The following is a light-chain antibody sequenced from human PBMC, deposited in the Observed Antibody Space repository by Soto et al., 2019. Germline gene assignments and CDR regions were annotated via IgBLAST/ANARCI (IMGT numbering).Light chain of an antibody. CDR3: QQYASSQT. Sequence: EIVLTQSPGTLSLSPGERATLSCRASQSVDSNYLAWYQQKPGQAPRLLISGASPRATGIPDRFSGGGSGTDFTLTISRLEPEDFAVYYCQQYASSQTFGQGTKVEIK. CDR2: GAS. V-gene: IGKV3-20*01. J-gene: IGKJ1*01. CDR1: QSVDSNY.